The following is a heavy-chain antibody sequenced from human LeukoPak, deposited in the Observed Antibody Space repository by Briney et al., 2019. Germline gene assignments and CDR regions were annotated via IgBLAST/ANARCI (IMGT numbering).Heavy chain of an antibody. D-gene: IGHD3-3*01. CDR3: ARDSHYDFWSGYYAFDI. J-gene: IGHJ3*02. CDR2: IIPILGIA. V-gene: IGHV1-69*04. CDR1: GGTFSSYT. Sequence: GSSVKVSCKASGGTFSSYTISWVRQAPGQGLEWMGRIIPILGIANYAQKFQGRVTITADKSTSTAYMELSSLRSEDTAVYYCARDSHYDFWSGYYAFDIWGQGTMVTVSS.